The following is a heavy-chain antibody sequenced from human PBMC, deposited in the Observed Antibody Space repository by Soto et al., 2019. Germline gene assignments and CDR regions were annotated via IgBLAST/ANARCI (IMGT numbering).Heavy chain of an antibody. CDR3: AGDGLEYGGYDIDY. CDR1: GFTFRNYA. D-gene: IGHD5-12*01. J-gene: IGHJ4*02. V-gene: IGHV3-33*01. Sequence: QVQLVEAGGGVVQPGRSLRLSCATSGFTFRNYAMHWVRQAPGKGLEWVAVIWYDGSNKNYADSVKGRFTISKDNSKNTLYLQMNSLRAEDTAVYCCAGDGLEYGGYDIDYWGQGTLVTVSS. CDR2: IWYDGSNK.